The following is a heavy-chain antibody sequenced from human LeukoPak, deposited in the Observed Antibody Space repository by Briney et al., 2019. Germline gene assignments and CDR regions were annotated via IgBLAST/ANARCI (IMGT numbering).Heavy chain of an antibody. V-gene: IGHV4-30-2*01. J-gene: IGHJ4*02. Sequence: SETLSLTCVVSGDSISSGAYSWNWIRQPPGKGLEWIGYIYYAGYANYNPSLKSRVTMSVERSKNQFSLKLRSATAADTAMYFCARESHYDSSGYNYFDSRGQGVLVTVSS. CDR2: IYYAGYA. D-gene: IGHD3-22*01. CDR3: ARESHYDSSGYNYFDS. CDR1: GDSISSGAYS.